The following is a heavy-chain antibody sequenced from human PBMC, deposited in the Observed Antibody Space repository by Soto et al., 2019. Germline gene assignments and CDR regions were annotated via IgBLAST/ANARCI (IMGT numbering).Heavy chain of an antibody. CDR2: IDWDDDK. V-gene: IGHV2-70*11. CDR3: AHTIVLVPAAPPVYYYYGRDV. D-gene: IGHD2-2*01. J-gene: IGHJ6*02. Sequence: SGPTLVNPTQTLTLTCTFSGFSLSTSGMCVSWIRQPPGKALEWLARIDWDDDKYYSTSLKTRLTISKDTSKNQGVLTMTNMDPVNTATYYCAHTIVLVPAAPPVYYYYGRDVWGQGTTVTVSS. CDR1: GFSLSTSGMC.